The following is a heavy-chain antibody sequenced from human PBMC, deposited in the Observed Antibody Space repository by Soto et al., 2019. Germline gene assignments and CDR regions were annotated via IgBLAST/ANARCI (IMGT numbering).Heavy chain of an antibody. V-gene: IGHV3-66*01. Sequence: EVQLVESGGGVVQPGGSLRLSCAASGFTVSSNYMSWVRQAPGKGLEWVSVIYRGGSTYYADSVKGRFTISRDNSKNTLYLQMTSLRAEDTAVYYCAEQLWGAFDIWGQGTMVTVSS. J-gene: IGHJ3*02. CDR3: AEQLWGAFDI. CDR2: IYRGGST. CDR1: GFTVSSNY. D-gene: IGHD6-13*01.